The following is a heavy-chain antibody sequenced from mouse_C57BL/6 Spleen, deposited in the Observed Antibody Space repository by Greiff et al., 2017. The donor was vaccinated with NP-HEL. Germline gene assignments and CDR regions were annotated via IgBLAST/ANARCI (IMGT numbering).Heavy chain of an antibody. Sequence: QVQLQQSGAELVRPGSSVKLSCKASGYTFTSYWMDWVKQRPGQGLEWIGNIYPSDSETHYNQKFKDKATLTVDKSSSTAYMQLSSLTSEDSAVYYCARSEVEIKTYAMDYWGQGTSVTVSS. J-gene: IGHJ4*01. CDR2: IYPSDSET. CDR3: ARSEVEIKTYAMDY. D-gene: IGHD1-1*01. V-gene: IGHV1-61*01. CDR1: GYTFTSYW.